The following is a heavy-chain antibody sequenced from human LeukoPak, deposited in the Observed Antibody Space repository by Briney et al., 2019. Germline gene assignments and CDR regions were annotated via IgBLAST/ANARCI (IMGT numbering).Heavy chain of an antibody. CDR1: GYTFTSYY. D-gene: IGHD3-10*01. CDR2: INPSGGST. V-gene: IGHV1-46*01. CDR3: ATGPNIYGSGRSYYDP. Sequence: ASVKVSCKASGYTFTSYYMHWVRQAPGQGLEWMGIINPSGGSTSYAQKFQGRVTMTRDTSTSTVYMELSSLRSEDTAVYYCATGPNIYGSGRSYYDPWGQGTLVTVSS. J-gene: IGHJ5*02.